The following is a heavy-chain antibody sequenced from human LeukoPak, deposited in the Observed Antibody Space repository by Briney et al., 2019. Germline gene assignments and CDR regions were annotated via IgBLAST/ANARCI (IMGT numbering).Heavy chain of an antibody. CDR3: ARSTTVLLRLGELSYFDY. CDR2: IYYSGST. D-gene: IGHD3-16*02. J-gene: IGHJ4*02. CDR1: GGSISSYY. Sequence: SETLSLTCTVSGGSISSYYWSWIRQPPGKGLEWIGYIYYSGSTNYNPSLKSRVTISVDTSKNQFSLKLSSVTAADTAVYYCARSTTVLLRLGELSYFDYWGQGTLVTVSS. V-gene: IGHV4-59*12.